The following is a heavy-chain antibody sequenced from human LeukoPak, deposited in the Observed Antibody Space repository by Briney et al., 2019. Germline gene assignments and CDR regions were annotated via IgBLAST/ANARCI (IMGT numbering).Heavy chain of an antibody. CDR3: ARDAGGSRFDP. Sequence: SETLSLTCIVSGYSISSGYYWGWIRPPPGKXLEWIGSIYHSGSTFYNPSLKSRATLSVDMSNNQISLKVNSVTAADTAVYYCARDAGGSRFDPWGQGTLVTVSS. J-gene: IGHJ5*02. V-gene: IGHV4-38-2*02. CDR2: IYHSGST. CDR1: GYSISSGYY. D-gene: IGHD4-23*01.